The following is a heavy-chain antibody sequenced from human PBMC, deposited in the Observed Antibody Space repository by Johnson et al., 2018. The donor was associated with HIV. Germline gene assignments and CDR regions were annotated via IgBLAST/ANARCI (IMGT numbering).Heavy chain of an antibody. Sequence: VQLVESGGGVVQPGRSLRLSCAASGFTFSSNYMSWVRQAPGKGLEWVSVIYSGGSTYYADSVKGRFTISRDNSKNTLYLQMNSLRVEDTAVYYCAKELAADGVYAFDIWGQGTMVTVSS. J-gene: IGHJ3*02. CDR3: AKELAADGVYAFDI. V-gene: IGHV3-66*01. D-gene: IGHD6-13*01. CDR2: IYSGGST. CDR1: GFTFSSNY.